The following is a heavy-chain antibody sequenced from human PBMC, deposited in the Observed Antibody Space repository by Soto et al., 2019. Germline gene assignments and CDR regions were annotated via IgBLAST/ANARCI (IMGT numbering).Heavy chain of an antibody. CDR3: AKGGAGYYDAFDI. CDR1: GFTFDNYD. J-gene: IGHJ3*02. V-gene: IGHV3-9*01. Sequence: ESGGGLVQPGRSLRLSCAASGFTFDNYDMHWVRQAPGKGLEWVSGISWNSGSMGYADSVKGRFTISRDNAKNSLYLQMNSLRAEVTALYYCAKGGAGYYDAFDIRGQGTMVTVSS. CDR2: ISWNSGSM. D-gene: IGHD3-22*01.